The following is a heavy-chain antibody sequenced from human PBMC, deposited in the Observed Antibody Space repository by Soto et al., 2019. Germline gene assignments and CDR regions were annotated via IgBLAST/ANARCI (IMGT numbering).Heavy chain of an antibody. CDR1: GGSFSGYY. J-gene: IGHJ5*02. Sequence: QVQLQQWGAGLLKPSETLSLTCAVYGGSFSGYYWSWIRQPPGTGLEWIGEINHSGSTNYNPSLKSRVTISVDTSKNQFSLKLSSVTAADTAVYYCARVKAARPRNWFDPWGQGTLVTVSS. V-gene: IGHV4-34*01. D-gene: IGHD6-6*01. CDR2: INHSGST. CDR3: ARVKAARPRNWFDP.